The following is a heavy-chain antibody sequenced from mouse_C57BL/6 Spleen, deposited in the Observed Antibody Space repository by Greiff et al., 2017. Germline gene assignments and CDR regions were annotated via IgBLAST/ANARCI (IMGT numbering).Heavy chain of an antibody. Sequence: QVHVKQPGAELVKPGASVKMSCKASGYTFTSYWITWVKQKPGQGLEWIGDIYPGSGSTNYNEKFKSKATLTVDTSSSTAYMQLSSLTSEDSAVYYCARIRIDRYYYAMDYWGQGTSVTVSS. V-gene: IGHV1-55*01. CDR2: IYPGSGST. J-gene: IGHJ4*01. CDR1: GYTFTSYW. CDR3: ARIRIDRYYYAMDY.